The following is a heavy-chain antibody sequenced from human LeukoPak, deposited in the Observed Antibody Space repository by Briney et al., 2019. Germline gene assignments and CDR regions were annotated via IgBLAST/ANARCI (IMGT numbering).Heavy chain of an antibody. D-gene: IGHD3-22*01. Sequence: GGXXRLSCAASGFDFNXFAMTWVXXAPGXGLEXVSXMSGSGDTTEYAASVKGRFTISRDNAKKTLYLEMNSLRVEDTAIYYCAKDHVGIAMIVMVLDSWGQGTLVTVSS. CDR3: AKDHVGIAMIVMVLDS. J-gene: IGHJ4*02. V-gene: IGHV3-23*01. CDR2: MSGSGDTT. CDR1: GFDFNXFA.